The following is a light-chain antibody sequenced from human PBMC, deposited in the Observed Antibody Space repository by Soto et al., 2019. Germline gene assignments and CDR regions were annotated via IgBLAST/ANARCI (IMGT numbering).Light chain of an antibody. CDR2: DAS. Sequence: DIQMTQSPSSLSASVGDRVTITCQASQNINNYLNWYQQKPGRAPKLLIYDASNLEAGVPSRFRGSGSGTDFTFPISRLQPEDIATYYCQHYKMYSPWTFGQGTKVDIK. CDR1: QNINNY. V-gene: IGKV1-33*01. CDR3: QHYKMYSPWT. J-gene: IGKJ1*01.